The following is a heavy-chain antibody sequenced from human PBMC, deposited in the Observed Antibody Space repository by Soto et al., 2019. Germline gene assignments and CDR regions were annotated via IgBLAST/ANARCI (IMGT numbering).Heavy chain of an antibody. CDR2: IKNKANSYAT. Sequence: RGSLRLSCAAAGCTFSGSAVHWVRQASGKGLEWVGRIKNKANSYATAYAASVKGRFTISRDDSKNTAYLQMDSLKTDATAVYYFSRLEGHSFCFDYWGQGTLVTVYS. CDR3: SRLEGHSFCFDY. V-gene: IGHV3-73*01. D-gene: IGHD5-18*01. J-gene: IGHJ4*02. CDR1: GCTFSGSA.